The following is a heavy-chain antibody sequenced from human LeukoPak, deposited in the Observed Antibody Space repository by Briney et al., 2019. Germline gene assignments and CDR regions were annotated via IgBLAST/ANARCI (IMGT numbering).Heavy chain of an antibody. CDR2: ISSSSSYI. CDR1: GFTFSSYS. Sequence: GGSLRLSCAASGFTFSSYSMNWVRQAPGKGLEWVSSISSSSSYIYYADSVKGRFTISRDNAKNSLYLQMNSLRAEDTAVYYCARDSSGWYLEEWLNWFDPWGQGTLVTVSS. CDR3: ARDSSGWYLEEWLNWFDP. V-gene: IGHV3-21*01. J-gene: IGHJ5*02. D-gene: IGHD6-19*01.